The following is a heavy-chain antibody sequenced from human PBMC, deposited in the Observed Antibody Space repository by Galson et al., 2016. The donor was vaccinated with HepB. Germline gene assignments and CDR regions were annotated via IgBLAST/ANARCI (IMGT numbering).Heavy chain of an antibody. Sequence: SLRLSCAASGFTFSSYAMHWVRQAPGKGLEWVAVISHDGSHKYYADSVKGRFTIFRDNSKNTLSLQMNSLRAEDTAVYYCAREQRPVVVSQGGFDYWGQGTLVTVSS. V-gene: IGHV3-30*04. D-gene: IGHD3-22*01. CDR1: GFTFSSYA. J-gene: IGHJ4*02. CDR2: ISHDGSHK. CDR3: AREQRPVVVSQGGFDY.